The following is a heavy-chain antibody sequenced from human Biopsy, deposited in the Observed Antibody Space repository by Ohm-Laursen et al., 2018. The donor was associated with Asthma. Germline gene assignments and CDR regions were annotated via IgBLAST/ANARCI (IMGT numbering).Heavy chain of an antibody. Sequence: SLRLSCAASGFTFRSYAMHWVRQAPGKGLEWVAVGGSYYDGDLKYYADPVNGRFTVTRDNSKNTLYLQMNSLRPDDTAVYYCARDVMEWYLPAFDFWGQGTLVTVSS. CDR1: GFTFRSYA. J-gene: IGHJ4*02. V-gene: IGHV3-30-3*01. D-gene: IGHD3-3*01. CDR2: GGSYYDGDLK. CDR3: ARDVMEWYLPAFDF.